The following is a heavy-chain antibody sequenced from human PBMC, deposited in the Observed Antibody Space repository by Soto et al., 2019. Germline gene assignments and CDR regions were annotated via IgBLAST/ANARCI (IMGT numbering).Heavy chain of an antibody. J-gene: IGHJ6*03. Sequence: SETLSPTCTVSGGSISGYYWSWIRQPPGKGLEWIGYIYYSGSTNYNPSLKSRVTISVDTSKNQFSLKLSSVTAADTAVYYCARTYSNYAYYYYYMDFWGKGTTVTVSS. D-gene: IGHD4-4*01. CDR1: GGSISGYY. CDR2: IYYSGST. CDR3: ARTYSNYAYYYYYMDF. V-gene: IGHV4-59*08.